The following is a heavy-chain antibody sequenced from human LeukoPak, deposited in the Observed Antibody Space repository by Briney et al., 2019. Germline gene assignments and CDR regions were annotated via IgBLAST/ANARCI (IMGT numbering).Heavy chain of an antibody. J-gene: IGHJ4*02. V-gene: IGHV4-34*01. Sequence: SETLSLTCAVYGGSITGYYWSWIRQTPGRGLEWVGEIYYTGATSYNPSLKNRATISTDTSKNQFSLRLSSVTAADTAVYYCARGNILTGYCFDLWGQGAPVTVSS. D-gene: IGHD3-9*01. CDR1: GGSITGYY. CDR3: ARGNILTGYCFDL. CDR2: IYYTGAT.